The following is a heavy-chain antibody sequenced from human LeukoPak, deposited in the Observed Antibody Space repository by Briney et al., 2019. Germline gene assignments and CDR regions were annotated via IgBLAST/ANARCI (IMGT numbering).Heavy chain of an antibody. D-gene: IGHD3-22*01. V-gene: IGHV3-53*01. J-gene: IGHJ4*02. CDR2: MYSDGST. CDR3: ARGRYSRFTYDY. Sequence: GGSLRLSCAASKFAFSSYAMTWVRQAPGKGLEWVSVMYSDGSTYYADSVKGRFTISRDNSKNTLYLQMNSLRAEDTAVYYCARGRYSRFTYDYWGQGTLVTVSS. CDR1: KFAFSSYA.